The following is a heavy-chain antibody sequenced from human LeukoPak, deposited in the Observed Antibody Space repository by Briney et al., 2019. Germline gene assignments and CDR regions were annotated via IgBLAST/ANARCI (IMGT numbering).Heavy chain of an antibody. CDR1: GFTFSSYG. V-gene: IGHV3-30*02. CDR3: ATGGIVGATPHRSATPFDY. CDR2: IRYDGSNK. Sequence: PGGSLRLSCAASGFTFSSYGMHWVRQAPGKGLEWVAYIRYDGSNKHYADSVKGRFTISRDNSKNTVYLQMNSLRAEDTALYYCATGGIVGATPHRSATPFDYWGQGTLVAVYS. J-gene: IGHJ4*02. D-gene: IGHD1-26*01.